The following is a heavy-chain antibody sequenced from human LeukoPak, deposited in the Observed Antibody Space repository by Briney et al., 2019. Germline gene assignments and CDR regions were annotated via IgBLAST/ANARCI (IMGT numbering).Heavy chain of an antibody. Sequence: ASVKVSCKASGCTFSSYAISWVRQAPGQGLEWMGWIIPIFGTANYAQKFQGRVTITADESTSTAYMELSSLRSEDTAVYYCARGGYSYGTFDYWGQGTLVTVSS. CDR2: IIPIFGTA. J-gene: IGHJ4*02. V-gene: IGHV1-69*13. CDR3: ARGGYSYGTFDY. CDR1: GCTFSSYA. D-gene: IGHD5-18*01.